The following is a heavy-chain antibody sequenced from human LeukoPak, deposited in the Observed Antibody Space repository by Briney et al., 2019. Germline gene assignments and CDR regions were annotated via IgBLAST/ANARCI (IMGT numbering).Heavy chain of an antibody. CDR3: ARDYYDSSGYYSGAFDY. V-gene: IGHV1-69*04. Sequence: SVKVSCKASGGTFSSYAISWVRQAPGQGLEWMGRIIPILGIANYAQKFQGRVTITADKSTSTAYMELSSLRSEDTAVYYCARDYYDSSGYYSGAFDYWGQGTLVTVSS. D-gene: IGHD3-22*01. CDR2: IIPILGIA. J-gene: IGHJ4*02. CDR1: GGTFSSYA.